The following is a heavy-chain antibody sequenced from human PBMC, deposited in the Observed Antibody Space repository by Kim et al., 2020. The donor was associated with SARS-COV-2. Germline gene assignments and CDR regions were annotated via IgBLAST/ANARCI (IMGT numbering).Heavy chain of an antibody. CDR1: GFTFSSYA. V-gene: IGHV3-23*01. J-gene: IGHJ6*02. D-gene: IGHD1-26*01. CDR3: AKGPPSGSYYYYGMDV. CDR2: ISGSGGST. Sequence: GGSLRLSCAASGFTFSSYAMSWVRQAPGKGLEWVSAISGSGGSTYYADSVKGRFTISRDNSKNTLYLQMNSLRAEDTAVYYCAKGPPSGSYYYYGMDVWGQGTTVTVSS.